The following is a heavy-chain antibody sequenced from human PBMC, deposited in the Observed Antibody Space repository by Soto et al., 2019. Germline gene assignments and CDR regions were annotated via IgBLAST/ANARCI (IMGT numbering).Heavy chain of an antibody. CDR3: TRSAISPYGGLIGPFDY. CDR1: GYTFTAYA. CDR2: INPANGNT. D-gene: IGHD3-16*02. V-gene: IGHV1-3*05. J-gene: IGHJ4*02. Sequence: QVQLAQSGAEERKPGASVKVSCEATGYTFTAYAMHWVRQAPGQRLEWMGWINPANGNTKYSQKFQGRLTITSDTSANTVSIELNSLTSKDTAMYYCTRSAISPYGGLIGPFDYWGQGNLVTVSS.